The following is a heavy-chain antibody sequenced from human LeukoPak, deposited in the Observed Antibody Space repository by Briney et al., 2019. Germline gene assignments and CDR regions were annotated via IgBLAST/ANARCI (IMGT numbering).Heavy chain of an antibody. D-gene: IGHD3-22*01. J-gene: IGHJ4*02. CDR1: GFTFSRYS. CDR2: ISISSNYI. Sequence: GGSLRLSCAASGFTFSRYSMNWVRQAPGKGLEWVSSISISSNYIYYTDSVKGRCTISRDNGKNSLYLQMNSLRAEDTAVYYCARNYYDSSGHYYYFDYWGQGTLVTVSS. V-gene: IGHV3-21*01. CDR3: ARNYYDSSGHYYYFDY.